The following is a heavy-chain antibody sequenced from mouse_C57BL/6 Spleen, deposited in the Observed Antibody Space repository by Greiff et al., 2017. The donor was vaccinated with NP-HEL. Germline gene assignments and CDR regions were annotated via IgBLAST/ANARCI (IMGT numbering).Heavy chain of an antibody. Sequence: QVQLQQPGAELVKPGASVKLSCKASGYTFTSYWMQWVKQRPGQGLEWIGEIDPSDSYTNYNQKFKGKATLTVDTSSSTAYMQLSSLTSEDSAVYYCARLRQRNFDYWGQGTTLTVSS. V-gene: IGHV1-50*01. D-gene: IGHD2-12*01. CDR3: ARLRQRNFDY. J-gene: IGHJ2*01. CDR1: GYTFTSYW. CDR2: IDPSDSYT.